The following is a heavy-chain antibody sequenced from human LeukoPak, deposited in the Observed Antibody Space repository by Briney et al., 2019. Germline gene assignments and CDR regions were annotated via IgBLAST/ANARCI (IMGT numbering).Heavy chain of an antibody. V-gene: IGHV4-39*01. CDR3: ARSISEWLRMDV. J-gene: IGHJ6*04. CDR2: IYYSGST. D-gene: IGHD3-3*01. Sequence: SETLSLTCTVSGGSISSSNYYWGWIRQPPGKGLEWIGSIYYSGSTYHNPSLKSRVSISVDTSKNQFSLNLSSVTAADTAVYYCARSISEWLRMDVWGKGTTVTVSS. CDR1: GGSISSSNYY.